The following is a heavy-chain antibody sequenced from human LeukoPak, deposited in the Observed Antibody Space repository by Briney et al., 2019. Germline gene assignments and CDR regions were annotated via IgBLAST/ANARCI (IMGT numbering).Heavy chain of an antibody. CDR1: GYTFTGYY. J-gene: IGHJ5*02. D-gene: IGHD6-13*01. CDR3: ARDRADIAAGWFDP. V-gene: IGHV1-2*02. CDR2: INPNSGGT. Sequence: ASVKVSCKASGYTFTGYYMHWVRQAPGQGLEWMGWINPNSGGTNYAQKFQGRVTMTRDTSISTAHMELSRLRSDDTAVYYCARDRADIAAGWFDPWGQGTLVTVSS.